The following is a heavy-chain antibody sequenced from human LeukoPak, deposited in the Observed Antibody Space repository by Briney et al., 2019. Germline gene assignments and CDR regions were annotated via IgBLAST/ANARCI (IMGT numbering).Heavy chain of an antibody. D-gene: IGHD6-19*01. J-gene: IGHJ4*02. Sequence: GGSLRLSCAASGFTFSSYGMHWVRQAPGKGLEWVAVIWYDGSNKYYADSVKGRFTISRDNSKNTLYLQMNSLRAEDTAVYYCAKANTQWLVRGYYFDYWGQGTLVTVSS. CDR1: GFTFSSYG. V-gene: IGHV3-33*06. CDR3: AKANTQWLVRGYYFDY. CDR2: IWYDGSNK.